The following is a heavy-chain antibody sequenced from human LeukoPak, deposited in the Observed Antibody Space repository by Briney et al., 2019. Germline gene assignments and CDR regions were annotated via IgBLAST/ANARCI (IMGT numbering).Heavy chain of an antibody. CDR2: IYYSGST. Sequence: SETLSLTCTVSGGSISSSSYYWGWIRQPPGKGLEWIGSIYYSGSTYYNPSLKSRVTISVDTSKNQFSLILISVTAADTAVYYCARDRPYYDSSGYWRALDYWGQGTLVTVSS. V-gene: IGHV4-39*07. D-gene: IGHD3-22*01. J-gene: IGHJ4*02. CDR1: GGSISSSSYY. CDR3: ARDRPYYDSSGYWRALDY.